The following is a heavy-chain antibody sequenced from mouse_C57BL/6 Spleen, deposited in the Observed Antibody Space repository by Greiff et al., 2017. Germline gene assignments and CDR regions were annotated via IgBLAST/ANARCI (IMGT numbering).Heavy chain of an antibody. J-gene: IGHJ2*01. CDR1: GYTFTSYW. D-gene: IGHD1-1*01. V-gene: IGHV1-59*01. Sequence: QVQLQQPGAELVRPGTSVKLSCKASGYTFTSYWMHWVKQRPGQGLEWIGVIDPSDSYTNYNQKFKGKATLTVDTSSSTAYMQLSSLTSEDSAVYYCAKATVVATDYWGQGTTLTVSS. CDR2: IDPSDSYT. CDR3: AKATVVATDY.